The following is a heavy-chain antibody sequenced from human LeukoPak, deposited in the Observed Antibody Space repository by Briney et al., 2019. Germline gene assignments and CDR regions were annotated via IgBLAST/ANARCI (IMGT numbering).Heavy chain of an antibody. CDR1: GYTFTSYY. V-gene: IGHV1-46*01. J-gene: IGHJ4*02. D-gene: IGHD3-10*01. CDR3: ARTSRGWPSDY. Sequence: GASVKVSYKASGYTFTSYYMHWVRQAPGQGLEWMGIINPSGGSTSYAQKFQGRVTMTRDTSTSTVYMELSSLRSEDTAVYYCARTSRGWPSDYWGQGTLVTVSS. CDR2: INPSGGST.